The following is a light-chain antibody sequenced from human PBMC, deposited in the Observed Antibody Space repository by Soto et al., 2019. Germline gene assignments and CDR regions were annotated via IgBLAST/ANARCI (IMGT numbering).Light chain of an antibody. J-gene: IGKJ5*01. CDR2: GAS. V-gene: IGKV3-20*01. CDR1: QSVSSSY. CDR3: HQYGSPPRD. Sequence: IVLTQSPGTLSLSPGERATLSCRASQSVSSSYLAWYQQKPGQAPGLLIYGASSRATAIPDRSRGSWSGTEFTLTISRLEREDVAGYCCHQYGSPPRDFGQGTRLEIK.